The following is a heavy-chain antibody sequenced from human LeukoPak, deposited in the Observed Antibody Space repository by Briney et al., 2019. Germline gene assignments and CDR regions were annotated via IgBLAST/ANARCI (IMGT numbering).Heavy chain of an antibody. V-gene: IGHV3-49*04. CDR1: GFTFSSYA. Sequence: PGGSLRLSCSVSGFTFSSYAMHWVRQAPGKGLEWVGFIRSKAYGGTTEYAASVKGRFIISRDDFKSIAYLQMNSLKTEDTAVYYCTRSSSGWYSDYWGQGTLVTVSS. D-gene: IGHD6-19*01. J-gene: IGHJ4*02. CDR2: IRSKAYGGTT. CDR3: TRSSSGWYSDY.